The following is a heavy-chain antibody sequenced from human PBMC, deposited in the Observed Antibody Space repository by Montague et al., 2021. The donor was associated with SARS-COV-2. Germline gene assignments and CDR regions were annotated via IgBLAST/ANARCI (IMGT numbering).Heavy chain of an antibody. CDR1: GGSISSSSYY. V-gene: IGHV4-39*01. CDR2: IYYSGST. CDR3: FLYSSSSRWFDP. J-gene: IGHJ5*02. D-gene: IGHD6-13*01. Sequence: SETLSLTCTVSGGSISSSSYYWGWIRQPPGKGLEWIGSIYYSGSTYYNPSLKSRVTISVDTSKNQFSLKLGSVTAADTAVYYCFLYSSSSRWFDPWGQGTLVTVSS.